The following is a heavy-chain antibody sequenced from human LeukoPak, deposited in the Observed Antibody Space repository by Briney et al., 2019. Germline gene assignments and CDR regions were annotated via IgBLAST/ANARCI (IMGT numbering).Heavy chain of an antibody. CDR3: AKPRYSYYYYMDV. CDR1: GFTFSDNY. V-gene: IGHV3-11*01. D-gene: IGHD1-14*01. CDR2: ISSSGSI. J-gene: IGHJ6*03. Sequence: PGGSLRLSCAASGFTFSDNYMSWIRQAPGKGLEWVSYISSSGSIYYADSVKGRFTISRDNAKNSLYLQMNSLRAEDTAVYYCAKPRYSYYYYMDVWGKGTTVTISS.